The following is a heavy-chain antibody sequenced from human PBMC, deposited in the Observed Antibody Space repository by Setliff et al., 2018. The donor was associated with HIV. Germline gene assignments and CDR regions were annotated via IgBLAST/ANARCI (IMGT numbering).Heavy chain of an antibody. CDR2: ISSSGSTI. V-gene: IGHV3-11*01. D-gene: IGHD3-10*01. Sequence: LSLSCAASGFTFSDYYMSWIRQAPGKGLEWVSYISSSGSTIYYADSVKGRFTISRDNAKNSLYLQMNSLRAEDTAVYYCARTPMVRGVYYCYGMDVWGQGTTVTVSS. J-gene: IGHJ6*02. CDR1: GFTFSDYY. CDR3: ARTPMVRGVYYCYGMDV.